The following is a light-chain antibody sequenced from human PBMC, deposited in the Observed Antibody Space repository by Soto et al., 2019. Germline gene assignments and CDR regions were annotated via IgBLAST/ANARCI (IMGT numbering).Light chain of an antibody. CDR1: QSVSSSQ. Sequence: EIVLTQSPGTLSLTTGERATLYCTASQSVSSSQLAWYQQKPGQAPRLLMYGASSRATGIPDRLSGSGSETEFTLTISSLQAEDSAVYYCQQYSSSGTFGQGTKVDI. CDR2: GAS. CDR3: QQYSSSGT. V-gene: IGKV3-20*01. J-gene: IGKJ1*01.